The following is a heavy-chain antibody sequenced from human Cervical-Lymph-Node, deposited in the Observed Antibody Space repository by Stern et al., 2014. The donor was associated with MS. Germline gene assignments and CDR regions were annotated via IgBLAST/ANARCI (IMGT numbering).Heavy chain of an antibody. CDR2: INTHTGNA. CDR1: GYSFSSYA. Sequence: VQLVESGSELKKPGASVKVSCKASGYSFSSYAMNWVRQAPGQGLEWMGWINTHTGNATYAQGFTGRFVFSLDPSVSTAYMQISSLKAEDTAVYYCARGISMIVLDMGYWGQGTLVTVSS. CDR3: ARGISMIVLDMGY. J-gene: IGHJ4*02. V-gene: IGHV7-4-1*02. D-gene: IGHD3-22*01.